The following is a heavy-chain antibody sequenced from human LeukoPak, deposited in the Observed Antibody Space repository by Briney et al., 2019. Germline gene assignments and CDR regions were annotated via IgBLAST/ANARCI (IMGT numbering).Heavy chain of an antibody. CDR3: AKDDRFGYGSYDY. V-gene: IGHV3-30*18. J-gene: IGHJ4*02. Sequence: GGSLRLSCAASGFTFSTYGMNWVRQAPGKGLDWVAVISYDGSNKHYADTVKGRFTISRDNSKNTLYLQMNSLRAENTAVYYCAKDDRFGYGSYDYWGQGTLVTVSS. CDR2: ISYDGSNK. D-gene: IGHD5-18*01. CDR1: GFTFSTYG.